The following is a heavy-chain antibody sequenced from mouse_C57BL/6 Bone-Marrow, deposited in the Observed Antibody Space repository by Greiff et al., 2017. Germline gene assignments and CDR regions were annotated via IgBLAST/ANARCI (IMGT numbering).Heavy chain of an antibody. CDR2: INPGSGGT. J-gene: IGHJ2*01. CDR1: GYALTNYL. V-gene: IGHV1-54*01. Sequence: VQLQQSGAELVRPGTSVKVSCKASGYALTNYLIEWVKQRPGQGLEWIGVINPGSGGTNYNEKFKGKATLTADKSSSTAYMQLSSLTSEDSAVYFCARSNYYGSSYYYFDYWGQGTTLTVSS. D-gene: IGHD1-1*01. CDR3: ARSNYYGSSYYYFDY.